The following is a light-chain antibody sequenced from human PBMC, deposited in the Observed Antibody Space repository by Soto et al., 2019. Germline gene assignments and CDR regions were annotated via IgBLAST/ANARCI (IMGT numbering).Light chain of an antibody. Sequence: EIVLTQSSGTLSLSPGERATLSCRASQSVSSSYLAWYQQKPGQAPRLLIYGASSRATGIPDRFSGSGSGTDFTLTSSRLEPEDFAVYYCQQYGSSPGTFGQGTKVEIK. CDR3: QQYGSSPGT. J-gene: IGKJ1*01. V-gene: IGKV3-20*01. CDR1: QSVSSSY. CDR2: GAS.